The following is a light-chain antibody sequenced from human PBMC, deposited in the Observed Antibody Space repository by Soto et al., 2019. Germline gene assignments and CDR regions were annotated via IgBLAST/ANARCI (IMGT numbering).Light chain of an antibody. J-gene: IGLJ1*01. CDR1: SSNIGAGYD. CDR2: ANS. V-gene: IGLV1-40*01. CDR3: QSYDSSLSGFYV. Sequence: QSVLTQPPSVSGAPGQRVTISCTGSSSNIGAGYDVHWYQQLPRGAPKLLIYANSNRPSGVPDRFSGSRSGTSASLAITGLQAEDEADYSCQSYDSSLSGFYVFGTGTKVTVL.